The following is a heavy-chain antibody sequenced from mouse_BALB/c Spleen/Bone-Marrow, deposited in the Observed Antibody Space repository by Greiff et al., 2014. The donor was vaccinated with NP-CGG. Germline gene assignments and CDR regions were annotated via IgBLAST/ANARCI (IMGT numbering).Heavy chain of an antibody. D-gene: IGHD6-1*01. CDR1: GYTFTSFY. CDR2: INPSNGGT. Sequence: SGAELVKPGASVKLSCKASGYTFTSFYMYWVKQRPGQGLEWIGDINPSNGGTNFNEKLRKKATLTVDTSSSTAYMEFSSLTSEDSAVYYCTRRSLLSDYYALDYWGQGTSVTVSS. CDR3: TRRSLLSDYYALDY. J-gene: IGHJ4*01. V-gene: IGHV1S81*02.